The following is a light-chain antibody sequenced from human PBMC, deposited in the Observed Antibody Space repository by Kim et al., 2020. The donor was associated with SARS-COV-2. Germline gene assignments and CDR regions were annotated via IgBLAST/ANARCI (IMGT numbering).Light chain of an antibody. J-gene: IGLJ3*02. CDR1: NIGSKS. CDR2: YDD. Sequence: APGKTARFSCGRDNIGSKSVHWYQQKSGQAPILVIYYDDGRPSRIPMRFSGSNSGNTATLTISSVEAGDEADYYYQVWDPFSDHPVFGGGTQLTVL. CDR3: QVWDPFSDHPV. V-gene: IGLV3-21*04.